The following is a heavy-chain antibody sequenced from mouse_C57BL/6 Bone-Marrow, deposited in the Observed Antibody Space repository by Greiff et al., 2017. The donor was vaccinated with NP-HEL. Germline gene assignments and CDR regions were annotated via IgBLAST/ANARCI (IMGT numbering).Heavy chain of an antibody. CDR2: ISSGSSTI. CDR1: GFTFSDYG. V-gene: IGHV5-17*01. Sequence: EVQVVESGGGLVKPGGSLKLSCAASGFTFSDYGMHWVRQAPEKGLEWVAYISSGSSTIYYADTVKGRFTISRDNAKNTLFLQMTSLMSEGTAMYYCAFYYDGRSPYWYFDVWGTGTTVTVSS. CDR3: AFYYDGRSPYWYFDV. D-gene: IGHD1-1*01. J-gene: IGHJ1*03.